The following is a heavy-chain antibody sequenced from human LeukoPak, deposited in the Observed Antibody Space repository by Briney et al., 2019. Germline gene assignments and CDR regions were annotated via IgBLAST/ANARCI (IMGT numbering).Heavy chain of an antibody. J-gene: IGHJ4*02. CDR2: IYGGGSA. Sequence: GGSLRLSCAASGFTVSSNYMSWVRQAPGNRLEWVSVIYGGGSAYLADSVTGRFTISRDNSKNTLYLQMNSLRAEDTAVYYCARDHGGDSTAYTDYWGQGTLGTVSS. D-gene: IGHD3-22*01. CDR3: ARDHGGDSTAYTDY. V-gene: IGHV3-53*01. CDR1: GFTVSSNY.